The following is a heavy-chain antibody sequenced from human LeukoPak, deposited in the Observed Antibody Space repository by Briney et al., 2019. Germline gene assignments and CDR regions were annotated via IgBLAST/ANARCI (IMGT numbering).Heavy chain of an antibody. Sequence: PSETLSLTCSVSGASITSNYWSWIRQPPGKGLEWIGNIYYSGSSYYNPSLKSRVTMSVDTSKNQFSLNLNSVTAADTAVYYCARAYCSSTSCPEYYYYLDVWGKGTTVTISS. CDR1: GASITSNY. J-gene: IGHJ6*03. CDR2: IYYSGSS. D-gene: IGHD2-2*01. V-gene: IGHV4-59*01. CDR3: ARAYCSSTSCPEYYYYLDV.